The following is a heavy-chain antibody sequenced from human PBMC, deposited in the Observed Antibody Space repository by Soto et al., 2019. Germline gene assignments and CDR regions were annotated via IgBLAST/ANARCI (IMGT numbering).Heavy chain of an antibody. CDR2: INPNSGGT. Sequence: QVQLVQSGAEVKKPGASVKVSCKASGYTFTGYYMHWVRQAPGQGLEWMGWINPNSGGTNYAQKFQGWVNMTRDTSISTAYMELSRLRSDDTAVYYCARELRYCSGGSCYSGGFDYWGQGTLVTVSS. CDR3: ARELRYCSGGSCYSGGFDY. CDR1: GYTFTGYY. J-gene: IGHJ4*02. D-gene: IGHD2-15*01. V-gene: IGHV1-2*04.